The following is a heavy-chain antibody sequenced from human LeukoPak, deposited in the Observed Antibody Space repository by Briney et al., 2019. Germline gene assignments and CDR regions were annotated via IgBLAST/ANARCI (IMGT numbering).Heavy chain of an antibody. D-gene: IGHD3-3*01. Sequence: GGSLRLSCAASGSTFSNYAMHWVRQAPGKGLEWVAYIQNDGGRTVYADSVKGRFTISRDNSKNTLYLQMNSLRAEDTAVYYCARDLGRFLEWLPIDYWGQGTLVTVSS. V-gene: IGHV3-30*02. CDR3: ARDLGRFLEWLPIDY. CDR2: IQNDGGRT. CDR1: GSTFSNYA. J-gene: IGHJ4*02.